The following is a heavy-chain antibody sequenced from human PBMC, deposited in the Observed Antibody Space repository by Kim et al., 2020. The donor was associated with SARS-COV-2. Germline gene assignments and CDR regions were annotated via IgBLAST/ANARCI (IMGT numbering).Heavy chain of an antibody. CDR3: ARHYSGWYPTHWFDP. J-gene: IGHJ5*02. Sequence: SETLSLTCTVSGGSISSYYWSWIRQPPGKGLEWIGYIYYSGSTNYNPSLKSRVTISVDTSKNQFSLKLSSVTAADTAVYYCARHYSGWYPTHWFDPWGQGTLVTVSS. CDR1: GGSISSYY. V-gene: IGHV4-59*08. D-gene: IGHD6-19*01. CDR2: IYYSGST.